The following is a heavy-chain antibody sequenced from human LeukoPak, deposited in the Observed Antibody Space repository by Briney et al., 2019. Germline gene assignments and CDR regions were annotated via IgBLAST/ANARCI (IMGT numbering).Heavy chain of an antibody. Sequence: PGGSLRLSCAASGFTFSSYAMSWVRQAPGKGLKWFSAISGSGGSTYYADSVKGRFTISRDNSKNTLYLQMNSLRAEDTAVYYCAKDQGGGGDYWGQGTLVTVSS. CDR2: ISGSGGST. V-gene: IGHV3-23*01. D-gene: IGHD3-16*01. CDR1: GFTFSSYA. J-gene: IGHJ4*02. CDR3: AKDQGGGGDY.